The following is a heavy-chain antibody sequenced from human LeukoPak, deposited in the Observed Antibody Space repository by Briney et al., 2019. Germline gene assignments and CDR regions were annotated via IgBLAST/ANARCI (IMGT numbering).Heavy chain of an antibody. V-gene: IGHV3-23*01. Sequence: GGSLRLSCAASGFTFSSYAMSWVRQAPGKGLEWVSAISGSGGSTYYADSVKGRFTISRDNSKNTLYLQMNSLRAEDTAVYYCAKDPRGYSYGYGSDYWGQGTLVTVSS. CDR2: ISGSGGST. CDR3: AKDPRGYSYGYGSDY. J-gene: IGHJ4*02. D-gene: IGHD5-18*01. CDR1: GFTFSSYA.